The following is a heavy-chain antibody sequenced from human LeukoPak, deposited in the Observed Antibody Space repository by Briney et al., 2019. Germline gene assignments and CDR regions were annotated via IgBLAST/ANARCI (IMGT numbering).Heavy chain of an antibody. V-gene: IGHV3-30-3*01. CDR2: ISFDGISK. J-gene: IGHJ4*02. Sequence: GRSLRLSCAASGFTSGGIPINGFGRAPARGLEWVAVISFDGISKYYADSVKGRFTISRDNSENTLYLQMNSLRTEDTALYYCARDVDSSGWGQGTLVTVSS. D-gene: IGHD6-19*01. CDR1: GFTSGGIP. CDR3: ARDVDSSG.